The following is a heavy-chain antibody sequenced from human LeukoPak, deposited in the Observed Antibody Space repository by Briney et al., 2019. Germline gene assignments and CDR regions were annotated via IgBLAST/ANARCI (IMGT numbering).Heavy chain of an antibody. V-gene: IGHV1-2*02. CDR3: ARDAPHQRFDY. J-gene: IGHJ4*02. CDR2: IDLNTGDT. CDR1: GYTFIDHW. Sequence: GASVKVSCKASGYTFIDHWIHWVRQAPGQGLEWMGRIDLNTGDTTSAQKFQGRVTMTRDTSISTVYLDLSGLGSDDTAVYYCARDAPHQRFDYWGQGTLVTVSS.